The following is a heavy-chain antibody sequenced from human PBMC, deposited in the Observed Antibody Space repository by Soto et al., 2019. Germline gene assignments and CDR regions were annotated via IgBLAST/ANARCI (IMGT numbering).Heavy chain of an antibody. V-gene: IGHV3-30-3*01. CDR3: ARAGCDGGRCYTLVGLRYGMDV. CDR2: ISYDGINK. D-gene: IGHD2-15*01. CDR1: GFTFSSYV. Sequence: QVQLVESGGGVVQPGRSLRLSCAASGFTFSSYVMYWVRQAPGKGLEWVAVISYDGINKYYADSVKGRFTISRDNSKNTLYLQINSLRAEDTAVYYCARAGCDGGRCYTLVGLRYGMDVWGQGTTVTVSS. J-gene: IGHJ6*02.